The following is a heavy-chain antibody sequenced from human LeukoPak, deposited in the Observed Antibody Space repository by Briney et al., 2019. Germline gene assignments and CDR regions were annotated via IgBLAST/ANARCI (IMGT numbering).Heavy chain of an antibody. V-gene: IGHV3-7*01. D-gene: IGHD3-22*01. CDR2: IKQDGSEK. CDR1: GFTFSIYW. CDR3: ARDRGHRYYYDSSGYPDY. J-gene: IGHJ4*02. Sequence: GGSLRLSCAASGFTFSIYWMSWVRQAPGKGLEWVANIKQDGSEKYYVDSVKGRFTISRDNAKNSLYLQMNSLRAEDTAVYYCARDRGHRYYYDSSGYPDYWGQGTLVTVSS.